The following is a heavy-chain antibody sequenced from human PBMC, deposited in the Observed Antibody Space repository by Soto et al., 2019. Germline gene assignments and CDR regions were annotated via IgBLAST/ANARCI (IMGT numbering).Heavy chain of an antibody. CDR3: ARAGPLGSSGTQY. J-gene: IGHJ4*02. Sequence: QVQLQESGPGLVKPSQTLSLTYTVSGGSISSGGYYWSWIRQHPGKGLEWIGYIYYSGSTYYNPSLKSRVTTSVDTSKNQFSLELSSVTAADTAVYYCARAGPLGSSGTQYWGQGTLVTVSS. CDR1: GGSISSGGYY. CDR2: IYYSGST. D-gene: IGHD3-22*01. V-gene: IGHV4-31*03.